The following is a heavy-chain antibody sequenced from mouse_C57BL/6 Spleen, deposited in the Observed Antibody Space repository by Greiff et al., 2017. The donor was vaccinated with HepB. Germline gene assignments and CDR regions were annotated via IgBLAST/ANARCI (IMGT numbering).Heavy chain of an antibody. CDR1: GYSITSGYY. J-gene: IGHJ3*01. Sequence: EVKLMESGPGLVKPSQSLSLTCSVTGYSITSGYYWNWIRQFPGNKLEWMGYISYDGSNNYNPSLKNRISITRDTSKNQFFLKLNSVTTEDTATYYCARGETASWFAYWGQGTLVTVSA. CDR2: ISYDGSN. V-gene: IGHV3-6*01. CDR3: ARGETASWFAY. D-gene: IGHD6-1*02.